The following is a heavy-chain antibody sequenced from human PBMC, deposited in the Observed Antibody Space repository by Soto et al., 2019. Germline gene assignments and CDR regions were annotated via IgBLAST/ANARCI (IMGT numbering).Heavy chain of an antibody. V-gene: IGHV4-31*03. CDR2: IYYSGST. D-gene: IGHD2-21*01. CDR3: ASAPSYCGGECFRGRHCGMDV. CDR1: GGSISSGGYY. J-gene: IGHJ6*02. Sequence: SETLSLTCTVSGGSISSGGYYWSWIRQHPGKGLEWIGYIYYSGSTYYNPSLKSRVTISVDTSKNQFSLKLSSVTAADTAVYYCASAPSYCGGECFRGRHCGMDVWDQGTTVTVSS.